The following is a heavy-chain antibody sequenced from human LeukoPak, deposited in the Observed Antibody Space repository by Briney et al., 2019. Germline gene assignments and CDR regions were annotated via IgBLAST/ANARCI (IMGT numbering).Heavy chain of an antibody. CDR3: ARDRSSSSSSYYYYYMDV. J-gene: IGHJ6*03. CDR2: IIPIFGTA. Sequence: ASVKVSCKASGGTFSSYAISWVRQAPGQGLEWMGGIIPIFGTANYAQKFQGRVTITTVESTSTAYMELSSLRSEDTAVYYCARDRSSSSSSYYYYYMDVWGKGTTVTVSS. D-gene: IGHD6-6*01. V-gene: IGHV1-69*05. CDR1: GGTFSSYA.